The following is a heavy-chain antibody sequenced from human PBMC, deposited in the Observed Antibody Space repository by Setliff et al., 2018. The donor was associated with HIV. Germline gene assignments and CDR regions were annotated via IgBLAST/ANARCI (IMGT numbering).Heavy chain of an antibody. V-gene: IGHV5-51*01. D-gene: IGHD1-20*01. CDR2: IYPDDSDT. J-gene: IGHJ4*02. CDR3: ARAKNKWNPGDY. CDR1: GYSFTTYW. Sequence: GESLKISCKGSGYSFTTYWIAWARQMPGKGLEWMGIIYPDDSDTNYSPSFRGQVTMSADKSINTAYLQWDSLKASDSAMYYCARAKNKWNPGDYWGQGTVVTVSS.